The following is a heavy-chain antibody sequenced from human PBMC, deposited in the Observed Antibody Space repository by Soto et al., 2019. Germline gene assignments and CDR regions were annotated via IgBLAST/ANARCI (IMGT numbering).Heavy chain of an antibody. J-gene: IGHJ6*02. D-gene: IGHD2-15*01. Sequence: GGSRRLSCSAAGFTFSSYPMSWVRHAPGNGLEWVSAISGSGGSTYYADYVKGRFTISRDNSKNTLYLQMNSLRAEDTAVYYCAKDPLSCSGGSCYYKDVWGPGPTGAVSS. CDR3: AKDPLSCSGGSCYYKDV. CDR1: GFTFSSYP. CDR2: ISGSGGST. V-gene: IGHV3-23*01.